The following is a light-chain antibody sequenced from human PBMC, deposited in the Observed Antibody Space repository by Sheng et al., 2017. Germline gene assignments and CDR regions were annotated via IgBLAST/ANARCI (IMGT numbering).Light chain of an antibody. CDR1: SLRRYF. Sequence: SSELTQDPAVSVALGQTVRITCQGDSLRRYFASWYQQRAGQAPVLVIYGKNHRPSGIPDRFSGSSSGDTASLTITGAQAEDEAHYYCQAWDSATGVVFGGGTKLTVL. V-gene: IGLV3-19*01. CDR3: QAWDSATGVV. J-gene: IGLJ2*01. CDR2: GKN.